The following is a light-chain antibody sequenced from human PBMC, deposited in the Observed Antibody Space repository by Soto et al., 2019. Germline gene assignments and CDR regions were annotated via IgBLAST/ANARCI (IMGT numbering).Light chain of an antibody. CDR1: QSISSW. CDR2: KAS. Sequence: DIQMTQSPSTLSASVGDRVTITCRASQSISSWLAWYQQKPGKAPKLLIYKASNLESGVPSRFSGSGSGTEFTFTISSLQPDDFAAYYCQQYNSYPLTFGPGTKVDIK. CDR3: QQYNSYPLT. V-gene: IGKV1-5*03. J-gene: IGKJ3*01.